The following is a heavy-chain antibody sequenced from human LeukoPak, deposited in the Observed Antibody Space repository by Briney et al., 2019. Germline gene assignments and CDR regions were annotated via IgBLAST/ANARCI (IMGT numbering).Heavy chain of an antibody. J-gene: IGHJ6*03. D-gene: IGHD3-3*01. CDR3: ARSRYYESSMDV. CDR2: INHSGST. Sequence: SETLSLTCAVYGGSFSGYYWSWIRQPPGKGLEWIGEINHSGSTNYNPSLKSRVTISVDTSKNQFSLKLISVTAADTAVYYCARSRYYESSMDVWGKGTTVTVSS. V-gene: IGHV4-34*01. CDR1: GGSFSGYY.